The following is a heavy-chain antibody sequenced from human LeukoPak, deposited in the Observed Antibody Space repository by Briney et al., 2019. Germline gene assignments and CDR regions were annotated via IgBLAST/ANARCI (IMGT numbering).Heavy chain of an antibody. V-gene: IGHV1-18*01. Sequence: ASVKVSCKASGYTFTSYGISWVRQAPGQGLEWMGWISGSNGNTDYTQNLRGRVTVTTDTSTSTAYMELRSLTSDDTAVYYCARRSQNGYNSPIDYWGQGTLVTVSS. CDR3: ARRSQNGYNSPIDY. J-gene: IGHJ4*02. CDR2: ISGSNGNT. D-gene: IGHD5-24*01. CDR1: GYTFTSYG.